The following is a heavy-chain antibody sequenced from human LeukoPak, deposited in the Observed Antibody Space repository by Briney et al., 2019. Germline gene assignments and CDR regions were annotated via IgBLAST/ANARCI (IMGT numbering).Heavy chain of an antibody. D-gene: IGHD3-9*01. CDR3: ARDTIHYDILTGTGGYFDY. CDR2: IKQDGSEK. Sequence: GGSLRLSCAASGFTFSSYWMSWVRQAPGKGLEWVANIKQDGSEKYYVDSVKGRFTISRDNAKNSLYLQMNSLRAEDTAVYYCARDTIHYDILTGTGGYFDYWGQGTLVTVSS. CDR1: GFTFSSYW. J-gene: IGHJ4*02. V-gene: IGHV3-7*04.